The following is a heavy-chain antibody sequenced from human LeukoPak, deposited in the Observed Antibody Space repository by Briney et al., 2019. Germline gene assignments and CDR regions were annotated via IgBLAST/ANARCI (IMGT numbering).Heavy chain of an antibody. CDR3: ARARPSMWIDY. CDR2: ISYDGSDK. CDR1: GFTFSSYA. V-gene: IGHV3-30*04. J-gene: IGHJ4*02. Sequence: GGSQRLSCAASGFTFSSYAMYWVRQAPGKGLEWVAAISYDGSDKFYADSVKGRFTISRDSSKNTLYLQMNSLRPEDTAVYYCARARPSMWIDYWGQGTLVTVSS. D-gene: IGHD5-12*01.